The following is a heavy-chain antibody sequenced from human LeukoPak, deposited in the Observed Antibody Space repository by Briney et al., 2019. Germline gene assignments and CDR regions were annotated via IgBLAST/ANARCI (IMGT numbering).Heavy chain of an antibody. CDR3: ARGRHPHSYYYDSSGYDAFDI. CDR2: INSDGSSA. D-gene: IGHD3-22*01. J-gene: IGHJ3*02. CDR1: GFTFSSYW. V-gene: IGHV3-74*01. Sequence: GGSLRLSCAASGFTFSSYWMHWVRQAPGKGLVWVSRINSDGSSASYADSVKGRFTISRDNAKNTLYLQMNSLRAEDTAVYYCARGRHPHSYYYDSSGYDAFDIWGQGTMVTVSS.